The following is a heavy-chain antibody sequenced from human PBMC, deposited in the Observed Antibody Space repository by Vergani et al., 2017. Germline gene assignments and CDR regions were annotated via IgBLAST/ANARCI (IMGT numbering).Heavy chain of an antibody. CDR1: GGSVSSGSYY. V-gene: IGHV4-61*01. J-gene: IGHJ3*02. CDR2: IYYSGST. CDR3: ARAGECCSGGSCYSFDAFDI. Sequence: QVQLQESGPGLVKPSETLSLTCTVSGGSVSSGSYYWSWIRQPPGKGLEWIGYIYYSGSTNYNPSLKSRVTISVDTSKNQFSLKLSSVTAADTAVYYCARAGECCSGGSCYSFDAFDIWGQGTMVTVSS. D-gene: IGHD2-15*01.